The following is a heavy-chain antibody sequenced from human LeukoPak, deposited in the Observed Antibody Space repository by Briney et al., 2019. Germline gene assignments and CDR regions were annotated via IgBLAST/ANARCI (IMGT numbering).Heavy chain of an antibody. CDR2: ISAYNGNT. V-gene: IGHV1-18*01. CDR1: GYTFTSYG. CDR3: ARDSYYDFWSGYFADAFDI. Sequence: ASVKVSCKASGYTFTSYGIGWVRQAPGQGLEWMGWISAYNGNTNYAQKLQGRVTMTTDTSTSTAYMELRSLRSDDTAVYYCARDSYYDFWSGYFADAFDIWGQGTMVTVSS. J-gene: IGHJ3*02. D-gene: IGHD3-3*01.